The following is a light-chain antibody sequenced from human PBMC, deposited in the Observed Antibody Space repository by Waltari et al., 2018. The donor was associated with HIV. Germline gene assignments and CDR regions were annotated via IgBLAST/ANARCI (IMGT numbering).Light chain of an antibody. CDR1: SANIGSNC. Sequence: QSVLTQPPSASGTPGQRVTISCSGSSANIGSNCVYWYQQLPGTAPKLLIYRNNQRPSGLPDRFSGSNSGTSASLAISGLRSEDEADYYCAAWDDSLSGVVFGGGTKLAFL. CDR2: RNN. V-gene: IGLV1-47*01. CDR3: AAWDDSLSGVV. J-gene: IGLJ3*02.